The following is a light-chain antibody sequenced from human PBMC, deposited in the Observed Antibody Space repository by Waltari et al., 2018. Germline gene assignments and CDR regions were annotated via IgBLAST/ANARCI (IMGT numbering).Light chain of an antibody. CDR3: MQRLEFPYT. CDR1: PSLLNSDDGFTY. V-gene: IGKV2-40*01. J-gene: IGKJ2*01. CDR2: TLS. Sequence: DIVMTQTPLSLPVTPGEPASISCASSPSLLNSDDGFTYLDGFLQKPGQSPRLLIYTLSYRASGVPDRFIGTGSGSNFSLKISRVEAEDVGIYYCMQRLEFPYTFGQGTRL.